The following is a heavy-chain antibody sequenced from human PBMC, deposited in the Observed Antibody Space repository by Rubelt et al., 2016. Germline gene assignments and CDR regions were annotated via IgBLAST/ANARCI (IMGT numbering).Heavy chain of an antibody. V-gene: IGHV3-13*04. CDR1: GFTFSSYD. CDR3: ARGHCSGGSCYFYFDY. CDR2: IGTAGDT. Sequence: AASGFTFSSYDMHWVRQATGKGLEWVSAIGTAGDTYYPGSVKGRFTISRENAKNSLYLQMNSLRAGDTAVYYCARGHCSGGSCYFYFDYWGQGTLVTVSS. D-gene: IGHD2-15*01. J-gene: IGHJ4*02.